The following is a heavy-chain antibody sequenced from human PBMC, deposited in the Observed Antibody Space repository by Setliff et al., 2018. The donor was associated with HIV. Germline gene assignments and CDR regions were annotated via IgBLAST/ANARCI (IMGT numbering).Heavy chain of an antibody. CDR1: GFTFSNYA. CDR3: AKDRRGITGTKSCAWFDP. V-gene: IGHV3-30*04. Sequence: GGSLRLSCAASGFTFSNYAMSWVRQAPGKGLEWVALISYDGTYKYYAESVKGRFTISRDNSRNTLYLQMNSLRAEDTAVYYCAKDRRGITGTKSCAWFDPWGQGTLVTVSS. D-gene: IGHD1-7*01. CDR2: ISYDGTYK. J-gene: IGHJ5*02.